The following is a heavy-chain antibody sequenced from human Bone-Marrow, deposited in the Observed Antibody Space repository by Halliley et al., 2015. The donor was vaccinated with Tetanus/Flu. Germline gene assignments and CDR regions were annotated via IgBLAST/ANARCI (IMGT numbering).Heavy chain of an antibody. CDR2: IFDAGDT. CDR1: GFTVSNNY. Sequence: SLRLFCAASGFTVSNNYLTWVRQAPGKGLEWVSIIFDAGDTYYADSVRGRFTISRDNSKNTVSLQMNSLRAEDTAVYFCARGQDVRPFGGIFSYYFYPWGQGTLVTVPS. CDR3: ARGQDVRPFGGIFSYYFYP. V-gene: IGHV3-53*01. J-gene: IGHJ4*02. D-gene: IGHD3-16*01.